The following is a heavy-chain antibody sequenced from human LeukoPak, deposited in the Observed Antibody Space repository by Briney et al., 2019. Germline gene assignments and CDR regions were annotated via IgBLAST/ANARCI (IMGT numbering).Heavy chain of an antibody. CDR2: FDPEDGET. J-gene: IGHJ6*02. CDR3: ATKGSSWYYYYYGMDV. V-gene: IGHV1-24*01. Sequence: ASVKVSCKVSGYTLTELSMHWVRQAPGKGLEWMGGFDPEDGETIYAQKLQGRVTMTEDTSTDTAYMELSSLRSEDTAVYYCATKGSSWYYYYYGMDVWGQGTTVTVSS. CDR1: GYTLTELS. D-gene: IGHD6-13*01.